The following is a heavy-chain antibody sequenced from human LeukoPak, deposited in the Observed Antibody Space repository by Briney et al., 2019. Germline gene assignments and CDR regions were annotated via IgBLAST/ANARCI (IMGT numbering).Heavy chain of an antibody. CDR1: GGSISSYY. Sequence: SETLSLTCTVSGGSISSYYWSWIRQPPGKGLELIGYIYYGGSTIYNPSLKSRVTISVDTSKNQFSLKLSSVTAADTAVYYCARLPYSGTYYFDYWGQGTLVTVSS. CDR2: IYYGGST. CDR3: ARLPYSGTYYFDY. D-gene: IGHD1-26*01. J-gene: IGHJ4*02. V-gene: IGHV4-59*08.